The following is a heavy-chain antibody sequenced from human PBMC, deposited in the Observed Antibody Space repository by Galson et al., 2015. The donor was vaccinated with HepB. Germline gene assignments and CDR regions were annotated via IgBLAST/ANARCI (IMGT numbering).Heavy chain of an antibody. D-gene: IGHD2-2*02. V-gene: IGHV3-30*02. CDR2: IRYDESDR. CDR3: AKQMLLYEIDY. Sequence: SLRLSCAASGFTFSNYGMHWVRQAPGKGLEWVAFIRYDESDRFYVDSVKGRFTISRDKSKNTLYLQMNSLRAEDTAVYYCAKQMLLYEIDYWGQGTLVTVSS. J-gene: IGHJ4*02. CDR1: GFTFSNYG.